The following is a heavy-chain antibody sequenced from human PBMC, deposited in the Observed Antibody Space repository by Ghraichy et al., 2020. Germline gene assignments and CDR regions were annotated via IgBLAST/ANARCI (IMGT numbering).Heavy chain of an antibody. CDR3: ARTTRLKRITMIHKIHNAFDI. CDR2: IYYSGST. V-gene: IGHV4-39*01. CDR1: GGSISSSSYY. Sequence: SETLSLTCTVSGGSISSSSYYWGWIRQPPGKGLEWIGSIYYSGSTYYNPSLKSQVTISVDTSKNQFSLKLSSVTAADTAVYYCARTTRLKRITMIHKIHNAFDIWGQGTMVTVSS. D-gene: IGHD3-22*01. J-gene: IGHJ3*02.